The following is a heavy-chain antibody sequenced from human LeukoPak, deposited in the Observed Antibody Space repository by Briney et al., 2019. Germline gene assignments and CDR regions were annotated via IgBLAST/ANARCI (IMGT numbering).Heavy chain of an antibody. D-gene: IGHD2/OR15-2a*01. V-gene: IGHV1-3*01. J-gene: IGHJ5*02. CDR2: INPANGYT. CDR1: GYTFTNYA. Sequence: ASVKVSCKTSGYTFTNYAMHWVRQAPGQTIEWLAWINPANGYTRYSQHFQDRVTVSSDTSADTAHMELSSLRSDDTAVYYCARKYYQNWFDPWGQGTLVTVSS. CDR3: ARKYYQNWFDP.